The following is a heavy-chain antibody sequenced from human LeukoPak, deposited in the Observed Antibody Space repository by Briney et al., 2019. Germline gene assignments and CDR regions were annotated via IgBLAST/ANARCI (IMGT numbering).Heavy chain of an antibody. D-gene: IGHD6-13*01. CDR2: ISSSSSSYI. CDR3: ARVAYSSSWYWSNWFDP. Sequence: GGSLRLSCAASGFTFSSYSMNWVRQAPGKGLEWVSSISSSSSSYIYYADSVKGRFTISRDNAKNSLYLQMNSLRAEDTAVYYCARVAYSSSWYWSNWFDPWGQGTLVTVSS. V-gene: IGHV3-21*01. CDR1: GFTFSSYS. J-gene: IGHJ5*02.